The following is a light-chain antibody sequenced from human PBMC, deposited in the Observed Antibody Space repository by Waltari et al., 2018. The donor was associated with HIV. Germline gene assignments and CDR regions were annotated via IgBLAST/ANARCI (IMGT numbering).Light chain of an antibody. J-gene: IGKJ4*02. CDR3: QQTNGRPRT. V-gene: IGKV1-12*01. CDR1: QGISTW. Sequence: DIQMTQSPGSMSAFVGDRVTITWRASQGISTWLAWYQLKPGKVPQLLIHGASALDSGVSSRVNGSGSGTQVSLTISSLQSEDFATYCCQQTNGRPRTFGGGTTV. CDR2: GAS.